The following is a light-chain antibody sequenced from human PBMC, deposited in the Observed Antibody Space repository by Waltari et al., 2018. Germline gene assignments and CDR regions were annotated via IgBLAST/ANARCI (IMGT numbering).Light chain of an antibody. CDR1: QGILDGSNNRNS. V-gene: IGKV4-1*01. Sequence: DIVMTQSPDSLAVSLGERATINCKSSQGILDGSNNRNSLAWYQQKPGPSPNLLIYWASTRESGVPDRFSGSGSGTDFSLTISSLQAEDVAVYFCHQYYLTPWTFGQGTKLEIK. CDR3: HQYYLTPWT. J-gene: IGKJ1*01. CDR2: WAS.